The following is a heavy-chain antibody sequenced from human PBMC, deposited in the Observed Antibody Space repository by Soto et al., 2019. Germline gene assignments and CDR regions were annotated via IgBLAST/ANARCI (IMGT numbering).Heavy chain of an antibody. J-gene: IGHJ4*02. CDR3: ARIRADDYVWGCSRSYCFHY. CDR1: GFSFSDASMG. CDR2: IFSNDEK. V-gene: IGHV2-26*01. Sequence: QVTLKESGPVLVKPTETLTLTCTVSGFSFSDASMGVSWIRQPPGKALEWLAHIFSNDEKSYSTSLKSRLTIFTDPSKSQLVLTMTRTVPADPATYYCARIRADDYVWGCSRSYCFHYSRPRTRVTFSS. D-gene: IGHD3-16*02.